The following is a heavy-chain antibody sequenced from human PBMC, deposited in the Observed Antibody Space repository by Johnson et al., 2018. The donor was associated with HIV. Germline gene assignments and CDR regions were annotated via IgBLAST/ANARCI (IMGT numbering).Heavy chain of an antibody. V-gene: IGHV3-30*02. CDR3: AKHPDAFDI. Sequence: QVLLVESGGGVVQPGGSLRLSCAASGLTFSSYGMHWVRQAPGKGLEWVAFIRYDGSNKYYADSVKGRFTISRDNSKNTLYLQMNSLRAEDTAVYYCAKHPDAFDIWGQGTMVTVSS. CDR1: GLTFSSYG. CDR2: IRYDGSNK. J-gene: IGHJ3*02.